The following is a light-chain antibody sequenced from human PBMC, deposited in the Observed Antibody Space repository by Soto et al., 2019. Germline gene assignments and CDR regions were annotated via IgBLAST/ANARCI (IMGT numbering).Light chain of an antibody. CDR2: DVS. CDR3: SSYTSSSTLL. V-gene: IGLV2-14*01. CDR1: GSDVGGYNY. Sequence: QSALTQPRSVSGSPGQSVTLSCSGSGSDVGGYNYVSWYQQHPGKAPKLMIYDVSNRPSGVSNRFSGSKSGNTASLTISGLQAEDEADYYCSSYTSSSTLLFGTGTKLTVL. J-gene: IGLJ1*01.